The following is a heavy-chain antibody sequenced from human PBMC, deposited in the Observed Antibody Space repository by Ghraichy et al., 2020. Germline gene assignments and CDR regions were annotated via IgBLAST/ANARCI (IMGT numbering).Heavy chain of an antibody. CDR3: AKDRSFAPTYSYGYSY. Sequence: GGSLRLSCAASGFTFSSYAMSWVRQAPGKGLEWVSAISGSGGSTYYADSVKGRFTISRDNSKNTLYLQMNSLRAEDTAVYYCAKDRSFAPTYSYGYSYWGQGTLVTVSS. V-gene: IGHV3-23*01. CDR1: GFTFSSYA. J-gene: IGHJ4*02. CDR2: ISGSGGST. D-gene: IGHD5-18*01.